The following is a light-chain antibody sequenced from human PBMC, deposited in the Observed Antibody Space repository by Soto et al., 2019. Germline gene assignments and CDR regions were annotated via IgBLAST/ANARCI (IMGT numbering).Light chain of an antibody. CDR2: GAS. J-gene: IGKJ1*01. CDR1: QSVSSSY. V-gene: IGKV3-20*01. Sequence: EIVLTQSPGTLSLSPGERATLSCRASQSVSSSYLAWYQQKPGQAPRLLIYGASSRATGIPDRFSGSGSGTDFTLTISRLEPEDFATYYCQQSYSTWWTFGQGTKVEIK. CDR3: QQSYSTWWT.